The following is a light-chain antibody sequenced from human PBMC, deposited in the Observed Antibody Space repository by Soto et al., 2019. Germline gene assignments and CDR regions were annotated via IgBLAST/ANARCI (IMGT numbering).Light chain of an antibody. J-gene: IGKJ2*01. CDR2: GAS. CDR1: QSVRDN. Sequence: ETLLTQSPATLSVSPGERATLSCRASQSVRDNLAWYQQKPGQAPRLLIYGASTRAPGIPDRFSGSGFGTEFSLTISSLHSEDFAVYYCQQHNDWPPSTFGQGTKLEIK. V-gene: IGKV3-15*01. CDR3: QQHNDWPPST.